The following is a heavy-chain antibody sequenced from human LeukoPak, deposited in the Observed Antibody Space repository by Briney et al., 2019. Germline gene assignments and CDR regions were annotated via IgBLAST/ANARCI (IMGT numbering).Heavy chain of an antibody. CDR1: GYSFTNYW. D-gene: IGHD1-14*01. CDR3: ARHPEGILNSGAFDI. J-gene: IGHJ3*02. V-gene: IGHV5-51*01. Sequence: GESLKISCKGSGYSFTNYWIGWVRQMPGKGLEWVGIIYPDDSDTRDSPSFQGQVTISADKSITTAYLQWSSLKASDTAMYYCARHPEGILNSGAFDIWGQGTMVTVSS. CDR2: IYPDDSDT.